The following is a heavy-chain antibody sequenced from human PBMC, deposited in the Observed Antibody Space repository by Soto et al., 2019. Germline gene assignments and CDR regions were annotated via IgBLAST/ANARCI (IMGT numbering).Heavy chain of an antibody. CDR2: ISGSGGST. D-gene: IGHD6-19*01. CDR3: AKDLAPVAGPHDAFDI. Sequence: GGSLRLSCAASGFTFSSYAMSWVRQAPGKGLEWVSAISGSGGSTYYADSVKGRFTISRDNSKHTLYLQMNSLRAEDTAVYYCAKDLAPVAGPHDAFDIWGQGTMVTVSS. V-gene: IGHV3-23*01. CDR1: GFTFSSYA. J-gene: IGHJ3*02.